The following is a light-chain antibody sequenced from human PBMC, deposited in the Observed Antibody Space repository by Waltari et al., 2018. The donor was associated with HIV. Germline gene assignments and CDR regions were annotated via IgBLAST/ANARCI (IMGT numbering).Light chain of an antibody. CDR2: RDN. CDR1: SSNIGRNF. J-gene: IGLJ2*01. CDR3: ATWEDSLGGYVV. Sequence: QSVVTQPPSASGAPGQRVTISCSGGSSNIGRNFVYWYQQFPGKAPQLLIYRDNQRPAGVPDRFSGSKSGTSASLSISGIQSDDEAAYHCATWEDSLGGYVVFGGGTKLTVL. V-gene: IGLV1-47*01.